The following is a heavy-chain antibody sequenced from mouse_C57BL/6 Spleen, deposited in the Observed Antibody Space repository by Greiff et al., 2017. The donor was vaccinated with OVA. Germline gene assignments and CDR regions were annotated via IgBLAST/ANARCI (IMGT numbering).Heavy chain of an antibody. Sequence: VQLQQSGTVLARPGASVKMSCKTSGYTFTSYWMHWVKQRPGQGLEWIGAIYPGNSDTSYNQKFKGKAKLTAVTSASTAYMELSSLTNEDSAVYYCTRWDYGNYNAMDYWGQGTSVTVSS. J-gene: IGHJ4*01. V-gene: IGHV1-5*01. CDR3: TRWDYGNYNAMDY. D-gene: IGHD2-1*01. CDR2: IYPGNSDT. CDR1: GYTFTSYW.